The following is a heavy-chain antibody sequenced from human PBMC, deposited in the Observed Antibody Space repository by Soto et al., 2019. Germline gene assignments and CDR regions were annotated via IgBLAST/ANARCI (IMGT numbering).Heavy chain of an antibody. D-gene: IGHD1-7*01. CDR1: GGSFSGYY. CDR2: INHSGST. CDR3: ARGRGVAGTTYPSRGYFDY. J-gene: IGHJ4*02. Sequence: QVQLQQWGAGLLKPSETLSLTCAVYGGSFSGYYWSWIRQPPGKGLEWIGEINHSGSTYYNPSLKSRVTISVDTSKNQFSLKLSSVTAADTAVYYCARGRGVAGTTYPSRGYFDYWGQGTLVTVSS. V-gene: IGHV4-34*01.